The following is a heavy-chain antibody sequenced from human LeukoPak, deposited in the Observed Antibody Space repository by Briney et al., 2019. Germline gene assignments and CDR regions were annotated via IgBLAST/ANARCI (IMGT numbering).Heavy chain of an antibody. V-gene: IGHV4-59*01. J-gene: IGHJ6*03. CDR2: IYYSGNT. CDR1: GGSISSYY. CDR3: ARVVYSGYDFRGAIDV. D-gene: IGHD5-12*01. Sequence: PSETLSLTCTVSGGSISSYYWSWIRQPPGKGLEWIGYIYYSGNTNYNPSLKSRVTISVDTSKNQFSLKLSSVTAADTAVYYCARVVYSGYDFRGAIDVWGKGTTVTVSS.